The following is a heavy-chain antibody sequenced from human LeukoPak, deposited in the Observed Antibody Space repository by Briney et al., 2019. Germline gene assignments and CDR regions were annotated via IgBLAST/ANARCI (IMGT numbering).Heavy chain of an antibody. V-gene: IGHV4-34*01. CDR2: INHSGST. D-gene: IGHD3-22*01. Sequence: GSLRLSCAASGFTFSNAWMSWVRQAPGKGLEWIGEINHSGSTNYNPSLKSRVTISVDTSKNQFSLKLSSVTAADTAVYYCARLPYYYDSSGYYYFSFDYWGQGTLVTVSS. CDR1: GFTFSNAW. CDR3: ARLPYYYDSSGYYYFSFDY. J-gene: IGHJ4*02.